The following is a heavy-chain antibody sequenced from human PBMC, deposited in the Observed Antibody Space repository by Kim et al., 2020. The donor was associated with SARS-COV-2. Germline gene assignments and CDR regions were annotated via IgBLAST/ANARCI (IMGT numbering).Heavy chain of an antibody. CDR3: ARPGGPGKTWSWFDT. CDR2: VSGDGRDQ. V-gene: IGHV3-30*04. CDR1: GFSFSNYD. Sequence: GGSLRLSCAAPGFSFSNYDLHWVRQPPGKGLEWAAVVSGDGRDQSYADSVRGRFTISRDKSKNTLYLEMSSLRPEDTAVYFCARPGGPGKTWSWFDTWG. D-gene: IGHD3-16*01. J-gene: IGHJ5*01.